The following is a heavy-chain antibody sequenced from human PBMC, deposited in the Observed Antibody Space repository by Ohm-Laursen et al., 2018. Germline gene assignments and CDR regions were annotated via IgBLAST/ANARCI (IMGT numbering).Heavy chain of an antibody. J-gene: IGHJ4*02. CDR1: GVSINGGRYY. CDR3: AREGKSDDSTGYFLGY. CDR2: IFCSANT. D-gene: IGHD3-22*01. V-gene: IGHV4-61*01. Sequence: SGTLSLTCTVSGVSINGGRYYWNWIRHHPGKGLEWIGNIFCSANTNYNPSLKSRVTMSVDTSKNQFSLKLSSSTDADTAVYYCAREGKSDDSTGYFLGYWGPGTLVTVSS.